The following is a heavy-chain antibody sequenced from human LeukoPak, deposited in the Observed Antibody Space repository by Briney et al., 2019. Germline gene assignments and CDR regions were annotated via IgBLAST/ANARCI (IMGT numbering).Heavy chain of an antibody. Sequence: PSETLSLTCAVYGGSFSGYYWSWIRQPPGKGLEWIGYIYYSGSTNYNPSLKSRVTISVDTSKNQFSLKLSSVTAADTAVYYCARAVPYYYGSGSYITEAFDIWGQGTMVTVSS. J-gene: IGHJ3*02. CDR2: IYYSGST. D-gene: IGHD3-10*01. V-gene: IGHV4-59*01. CDR3: ARAVPYYYGSGSYITEAFDI. CDR1: GGSFSGYY.